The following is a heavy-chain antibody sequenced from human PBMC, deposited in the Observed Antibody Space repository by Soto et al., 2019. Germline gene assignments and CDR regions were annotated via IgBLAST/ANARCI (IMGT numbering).Heavy chain of an antibody. V-gene: IGHV3-13*01. CDR1: GLPSTGFE. J-gene: IGHJ6*02. Sequence: GGSLRLSCVASGLPSTGFEMNWVRQATGKGLEWVSAIGTAGDTYYPGSVKGRFTTSRENAKNSLYLQMNSLRAGDTAVYYCARRYSSQYGMDVWGQGTTVTVSS. CDR2: IGTAGDT. CDR3: ARRYSSQYGMDV. D-gene: IGHD6-13*01.